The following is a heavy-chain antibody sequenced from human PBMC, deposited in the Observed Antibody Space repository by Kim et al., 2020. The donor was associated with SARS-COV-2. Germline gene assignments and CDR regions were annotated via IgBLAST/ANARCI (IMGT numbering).Heavy chain of an antibody. CDR1: GFTFSNAW. CDR3: TTEGYDWNDSAFDI. V-gene: IGHV3-15*01. D-gene: IGHD1-1*01. Sequence: GGSLRLSCAASGFTFSNAWMTWVRQAPGKGLEWVGHIKRKSDGGTTDYAAPVKVRFTISRDDSENTLFLQMNNLKTEDTAVYYCTTEGYDWNDSAFDIWGQGTMVTVPS. J-gene: IGHJ3*02. CDR2: IKRKSDGGTT.